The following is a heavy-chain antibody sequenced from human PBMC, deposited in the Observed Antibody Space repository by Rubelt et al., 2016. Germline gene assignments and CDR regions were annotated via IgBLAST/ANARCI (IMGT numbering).Heavy chain of an antibody. CDR2: IKQDGSEK. Sequence: RLSCAASGFTFSSYWMSWVRQAPGKGLEWVANIKQDGSEKYYVDSVKGRFTISRDNAKNSLYLQMNSLRAEDTALYYCAKDIEAAAGGMDYWGQGTLVTVSS. D-gene: IGHD6-13*01. CDR1: GFTFSSYW. CDR3: AKDIEAAAGGMDY. J-gene: IGHJ4*02. V-gene: IGHV3-7*03.